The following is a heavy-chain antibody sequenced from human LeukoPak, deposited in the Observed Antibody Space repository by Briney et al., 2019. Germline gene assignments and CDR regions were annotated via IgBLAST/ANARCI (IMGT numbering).Heavy chain of an antibody. CDR2: IYSGGST. Sequence: PAGSLRLSCAVSGITLSNYAMSWVRQAPGKGLEWDSVIYSGGSTYYADSVKGRFTIPRHNSKNTLYLQMNSLRAEDTAVYYCARDNTLWPDYGMDVCGQGTTVTVS. V-gene: IGHV3-53*04. J-gene: IGHJ6*02. CDR1: GITLSNYA. CDR3: ARDNTLWPDYGMDV.